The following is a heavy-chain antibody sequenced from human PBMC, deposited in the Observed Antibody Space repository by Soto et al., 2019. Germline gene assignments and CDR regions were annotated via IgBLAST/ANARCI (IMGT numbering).Heavy chain of an antibody. CDR3: ARVPRRIAAAGSYFDY. J-gene: IGHJ4*02. CDR1: GYTFTGYY. D-gene: IGHD6-13*01. Sequence: QVQLVQSGAEVKKPGASVKVSCKASGYTFTGYYMHWVRQAPGQGLEWMGWINPNSGGTNYAQKFQGRVTMTRDTSISTAYMELSRLRSDDTAVYYCARVPRRIAAAGSYFDYWGQGTLVTVSS. CDR2: INPNSGGT. V-gene: IGHV1-2*02.